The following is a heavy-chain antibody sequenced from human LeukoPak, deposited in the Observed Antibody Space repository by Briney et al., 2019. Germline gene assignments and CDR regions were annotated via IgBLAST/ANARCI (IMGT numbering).Heavy chain of an antibody. Sequence: PGGSLRLSCAVSGFTFSIYGMGWVRQAPGRGLEWVSAISDDGRSTYYSDSVKGRVIISRDNSKNTLYLQMNSLRADDTAVYFCAKRVPYSSSSVYFDSWGQGTLVTVSS. CDR3: AKRVPYSSSSVYFDS. J-gene: IGHJ4*02. V-gene: IGHV3-23*01. CDR1: GFTFSIYG. CDR2: ISDDGRST. D-gene: IGHD6-6*01.